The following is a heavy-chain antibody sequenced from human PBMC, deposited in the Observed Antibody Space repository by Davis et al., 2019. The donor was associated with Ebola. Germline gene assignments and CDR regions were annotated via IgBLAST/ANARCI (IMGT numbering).Heavy chain of an antibody. V-gene: IGHV4-39*07. CDR3: ARGPPPVYIVVVPAARTPRWFDP. CDR1: GGSISSSSYY. Sequence: SETLSLTCTVSGGSISSSSYYWGWIRQPPGKGLEWIGSIYYSGSTNYNPSLKSRVTISVDTSKNQFSLKLSSVTAADTAVYYCARGPPPVYIVVVPAARTPRWFDPWGQGTLVTVSS. J-gene: IGHJ5*02. CDR2: IYYSGST. D-gene: IGHD2-2*01.